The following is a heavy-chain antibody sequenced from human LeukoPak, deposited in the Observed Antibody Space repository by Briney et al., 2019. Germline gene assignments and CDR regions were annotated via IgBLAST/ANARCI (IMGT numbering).Heavy chain of an antibody. CDR2: ISGNGAHP. CDR1: EFILSSYA. D-gene: IGHD3-16*02. CDR3: AKDGRHSVWGGYRPYYFDY. V-gene: IGHV3-23*01. Sequence: PGGSLRLSCEASEFILSSYAMSWVRQAPGKGLEWVSSISGNGAHPYYADSVRGRFTISRDFSRNALYLQMNSLRAEDTAVYYCAKDGRHSVWGGYRPYYFDYWGQGTLVTVSS. J-gene: IGHJ4*02.